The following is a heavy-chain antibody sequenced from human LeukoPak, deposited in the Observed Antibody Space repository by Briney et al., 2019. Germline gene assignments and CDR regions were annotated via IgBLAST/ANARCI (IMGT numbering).Heavy chain of an antibody. CDR2: MNPNSGDT. CDR1: GYTFTSYD. J-gene: IGHJ4*02. Sequence: GASVKVSCKASGYTFTSYDINWVRQASGQGLEWMGWMNPNSGDTGYAQKFQGRVTMTRNTSISTAYMELSSLRSEDAAVYYCARGGWLVLRYFDYWGQGTLVTVSS. CDR3: ARGGWLVLRYFDY. V-gene: IGHV1-8*02. D-gene: IGHD3-9*01.